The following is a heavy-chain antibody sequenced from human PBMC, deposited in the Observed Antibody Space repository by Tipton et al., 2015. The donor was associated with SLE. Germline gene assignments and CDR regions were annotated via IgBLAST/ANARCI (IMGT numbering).Heavy chain of an antibody. CDR1: GFTFSSYG. V-gene: IGHV3-30*02. D-gene: IGHD3-3*01. CDR3: ATITIFGVVIDY. J-gene: IGHJ4*02. Sequence: SGFTFSSYGMHWVRQAPGKGLEWVAFIRYDGSNKYYADSVKGRFTISRDNSKNTLYLQMNSLRAEDTAVYYCATITIFGVVIDYWGQGTLVTVSS. CDR2: IRYDGSNK.